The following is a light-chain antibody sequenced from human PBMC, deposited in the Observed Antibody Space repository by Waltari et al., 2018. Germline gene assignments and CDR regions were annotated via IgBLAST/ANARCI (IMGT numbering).Light chain of an antibody. CDR1: QSVLYCSNNKNY. J-gene: IGKJ3*01. CDR2: WAS. CDR3: QQYYTTPRT. V-gene: IGKV4-1*01. Sequence: DIVMTQSPDSLAVSLGERATINCKSSQSVLYCSNNKNYLTWYQQKPGQPPKLLINWASVRESGVPDRFSGSGSGTDFTLTITSLQAEDVAVYYCQQYYTTPRTFGPGTKVEIK.